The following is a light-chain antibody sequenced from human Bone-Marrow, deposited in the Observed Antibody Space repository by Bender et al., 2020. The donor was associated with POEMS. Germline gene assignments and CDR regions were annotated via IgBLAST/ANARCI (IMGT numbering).Light chain of an antibody. J-gene: IGLJ2*01. CDR3: CSYTSSTTLV. CDR2: DVS. CDR1: SSDVGAYNY. Sequence: QSALTQPRSVSGSPGQSITISCTGTSSDVGAYNYVSWYQQHPGKAPRLMIYDVSDRPSGVSNRFSGSKSGNTASLTISGLQPEDEADYYCCSYTSSTTLVFGGGTKVTVL. V-gene: IGLV2-14*01.